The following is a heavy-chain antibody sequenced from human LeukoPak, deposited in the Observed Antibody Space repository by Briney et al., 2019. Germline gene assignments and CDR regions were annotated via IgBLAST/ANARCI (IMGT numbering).Heavy chain of an antibody. CDR3: ARAHYYDSSGYYDY. D-gene: IGHD3-22*01. CDR1: GGTFNSYA. J-gene: IGHJ4*02. CDR2: IIPIFGTA. Sequence: RASVKVSCKASGGTFNSYAISWVRQAPGQGLEWMGGIIPIFGTANYAQKFQGRVTITADESTSTAYMELSSLRSEDTAVYYCARAHYYDSSGYYDYWGQGTLVTVSS. V-gene: IGHV1-69*13.